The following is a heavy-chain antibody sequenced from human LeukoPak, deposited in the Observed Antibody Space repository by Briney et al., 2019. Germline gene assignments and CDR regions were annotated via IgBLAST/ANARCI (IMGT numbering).Heavy chain of an antibody. Sequence: ASLKASCEASGDTFTRYDINSVRQATGQGVEWMGWMNPNSGNTGYAQKFQGRVTMTRNTSISTAYMELSSLISEDAAVYYCARSGFGELLIYYYYMDVWGKGTTVTVSS. V-gene: IGHV1-8*01. CDR1: GDTFTRYD. CDR2: MNPNSGNT. J-gene: IGHJ6*03. CDR3: ARSGFGELLIYYYYMDV. D-gene: IGHD3-10*01.